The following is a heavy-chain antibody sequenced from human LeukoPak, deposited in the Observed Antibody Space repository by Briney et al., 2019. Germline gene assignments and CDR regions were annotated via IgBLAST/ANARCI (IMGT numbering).Heavy chain of an antibody. CDR3: ARALWFGELFDY. Sequence: GASVTVSCKASGYTFTSYDINWVRQAPGQGLEWMGWMNPNSGNTVYAQKFQGRVTMTRNTSISTAYMELSRLRSDDTAVYYCARALWFGELFDYWGQGTLVTVSS. D-gene: IGHD3-10*01. CDR1: GYTFTSYD. V-gene: IGHV1-8*01. CDR2: MNPNSGNT. J-gene: IGHJ4*02.